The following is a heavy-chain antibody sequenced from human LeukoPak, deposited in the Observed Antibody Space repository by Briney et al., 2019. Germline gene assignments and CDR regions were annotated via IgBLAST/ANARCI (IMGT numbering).Heavy chain of an antibody. CDR3: ARDSEVGATDAFDI. CDR1: GFTFSSYG. CDR2: ISYDGSNK. D-gene: IGHD1-26*01. J-gene: IGHJ3*02. Sequence: GGSLRLSCAASGFTFSSYGMHWVRQAPGKGLEWVAVISYDGSNKYYADSVKGRFTISRDNSKNTLYLQMNSLRAEDTAVYYCARDSEVGATDAFDIWGQGTMVTVSS. V-gene: IGHV3-30*03.